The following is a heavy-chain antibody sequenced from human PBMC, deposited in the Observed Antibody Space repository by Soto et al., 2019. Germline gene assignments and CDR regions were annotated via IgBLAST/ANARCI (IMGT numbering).Heavy chain of an antibody. CDR1: GGSITGSSYY. J-gene: IGHJ4*02. CDR2: IYYSGTT. CDR3: ARLGVRRQVIHSHS. V-gene: IGHV4-39*01. Sequence: QLQLQESGPGLVKPSETLSLTCSVSGGSITGSSYYWGWIRQPPGKGLEWIASIYYSGTTYYNPSLKSLVTISVDTSNNQFSLKLTSVTAADTALYYCARLGVRRQVIHSHSWGQGTLVTVSS. D-gene: IGHD2-21*01.